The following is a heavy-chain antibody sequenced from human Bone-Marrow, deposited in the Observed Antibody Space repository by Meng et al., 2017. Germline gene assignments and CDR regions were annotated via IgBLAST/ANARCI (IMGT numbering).Heavy chain of an antibody. V-gene: IGHV4-39*07. Sequence: LQLRESGPGVVKPSETLSLICSVYGGSISSRSYYWGWIRQPPGKGLGWIGTIYYSGSTYYNPSLNSRVTISVDTSKNQFSLKLNSVTAADTALYYCATSNALPALNWFDPWGRGTLVTVSS. CDR3: ATSNALPALNWFDP. D-gene: IGHD1-1*01. CDR2: IYYSGST. CDR1: GGSISSRSYY. J-gene: IGHJ5*02.